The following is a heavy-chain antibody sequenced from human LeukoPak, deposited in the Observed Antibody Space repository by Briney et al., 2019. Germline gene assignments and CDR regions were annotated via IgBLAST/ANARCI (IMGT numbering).Heavy chain of an antibody. J-gene: IGHJ5*02. CDR1: GGSISSYY. D-gene: IGHD3-3*01. CDR2: IYYSGST. V-gene: IGHV4-59*01. Sequence: SETLSLTCTVSGGSISSYYWSWIRQPPGKGPEWIGYIYYSGSTNYNPSLKSRVTISVDTSKNQFSLKLSSVTAADTAVYYCARGAYDFWSGSRNWFDPWGQGTLVTVSS. CDR3: ARGAYDFWSGSRNWFDP.